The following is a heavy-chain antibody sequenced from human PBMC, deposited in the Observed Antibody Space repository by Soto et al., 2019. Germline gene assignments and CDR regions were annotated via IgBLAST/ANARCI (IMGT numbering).Heavy chain of an antibody. Sequence: PGGSLRLSCAASGFTFSRYWMHWVRQAPGKGLVWVSRINSDGSSTTYADSVKGRFTISRDNAKNTLYLQMNSLRAEDTAVYYCARVPLGDSSDYYSFDSWGQGTLVTVSS. CDR2: INSDGSST. J-gene: IGHJ5*01. V-gene: IGHV3-74*01. D-gene: IGHD3-22*01. CDR3: ARVPLGDSSDYYSFDS. CDR1: GFTFSRYW.